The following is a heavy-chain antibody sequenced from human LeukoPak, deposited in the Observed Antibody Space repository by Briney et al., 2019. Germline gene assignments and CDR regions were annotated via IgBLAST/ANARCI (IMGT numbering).Heavy chain of an antibody. D-gene: IGHD2-15*01. Sequence: ASVKVSCKASGYTFTGYYMHWVRQAPGQGLEWMGWINPNSGGTNYAQKFQGRVTMTRDTSISTGYMELSRLRSDDTAVYYCARGDRYCSGGSCYDYWGQGTLVTVSS. J-gene: IGHJ4*02. CDR3: ARGDRYCSGGSCYDY. CDR2: INPNSGGT. V-gene: IGHV1-2*02. CDR1: GYTFTGYY.